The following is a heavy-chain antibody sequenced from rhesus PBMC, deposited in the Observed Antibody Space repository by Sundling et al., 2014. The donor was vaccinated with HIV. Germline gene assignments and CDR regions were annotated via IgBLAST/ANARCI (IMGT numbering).Heavy chain of an antibody. CDR3: AREGHSTVTGDY. CDR1: GVSISSYY. CDR2: ISGSGGST. Sequence: QLQLQESGPGLVKPSETLSLTCAVSGVSISSYYWSWIRQPPGKGLEWIGRISGSGGSTDYNPSLKSRVTISRDTSKNQFSLKLSSVTAADTAVYYCAREGHSTVTGDYWGQGVLVTVSS. J-gene: IGHJ4*01. D-gene: IGHD4-35*01. V-gene: IGHV4-173*01.